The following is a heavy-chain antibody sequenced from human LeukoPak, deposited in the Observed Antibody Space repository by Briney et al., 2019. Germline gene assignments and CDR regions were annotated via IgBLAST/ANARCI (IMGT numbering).Heavy chain of an antibody. CDR3: AKVRLSYDFWSGYEAPSDY. CDR2: ISGSDGAT. J-gene: IGHJ4*02. V-gene: IGHV3-23*01. D-gene: IGHD3-3*01. CDR1: GYTFVNYV. Sequence: GGSLRLPCAASGYTFVNYVMTWVRQAPGKGLEWVSSISGSDGATFYADSVKGRFTISRDNSKNTLYLQMNSLRSEDTAVYYCAKVRLSYDFWSGYEAPSDYWGQGTLVTVSS.